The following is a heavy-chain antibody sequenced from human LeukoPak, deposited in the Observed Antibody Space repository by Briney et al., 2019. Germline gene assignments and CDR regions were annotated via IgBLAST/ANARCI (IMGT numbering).Heavy chain of an antibody. CDR3: ARDRSYYDSSASYYYYYGMDV. D-gene: IGHD3-22*01. CDR2: IYYSGST. Sequence: PSETLSLTCTVSGGSISSYYWSWIRQPPGKGLEWIGYIYYSGSTNYNPSLKSRVTISVDTSKNQFSLKLSSVTAADTAVYYCARDRSYYDSSASYYYYYGMDVWGQGTTVTVSS. V-gene: IGHV4-59*01. J-gene: IGHJ6*02. CDR1: GGSISSYY.